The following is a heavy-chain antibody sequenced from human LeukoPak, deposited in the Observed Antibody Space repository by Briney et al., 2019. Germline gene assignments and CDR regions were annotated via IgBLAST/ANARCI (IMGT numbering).Heavy chain of an antibody. Sequence: ASVKVSCKTSGGTFTSYAITWVRQAPGQGLEWMGKIIPISGTTNYAQKFQGRVTFTADESTSTACRELRSLRSEDTALYYCARKLRLGGNWFDPWGQGTLVTVSS. V-gene: IGHV1-69*13. CDR2: IIPISGTT. CDR1: GGTFTSYA. D-gene: IGHD1-26*01. CDR3: ARKLRLGGNWFDP. J-gene: IGHJ5*02.